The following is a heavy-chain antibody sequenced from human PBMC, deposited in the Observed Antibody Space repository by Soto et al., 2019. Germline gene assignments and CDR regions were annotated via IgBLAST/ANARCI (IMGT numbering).Heavy chain of an antibody. CDR3: ARGPIAVAGTYYYGMDV. J-gene: IGHJ6*02. Sequence: ASVKVSCKASGYTFTSYGISWVRQAPGQGLEWMGWISAYNGNTNYAQKLQGRVTMTTDTSTSTAYMELRSLRSDDTAVYYCARGPIAVAGTYYYGMDVWGQGTTVTFTS. V-gene: IGHV1-18*04. CDR2: ISAYNGNT. D-gene: IGHD6-19*01. CDR1: GYTFTSYG.